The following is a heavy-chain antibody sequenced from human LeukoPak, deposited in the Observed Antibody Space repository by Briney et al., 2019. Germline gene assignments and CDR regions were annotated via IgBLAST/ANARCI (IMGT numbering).Heavy chain of an antibody. J-gene: IGHJ4*02. Sequence: GESLKISRKGSGYSFTSYWIGWVRQMPVKGLECMGIIYPGVSDTRYSPSFQGQVTISADKSISTAYLQWSSLKASDTAMYYCPRLYYGSGSRYYFDYWGQGTLVTVSS. CDR1: GYSFTSYW. V-gene: IGHV5-51*01. CDR2: IYPGVSDT. CDR3: PRLYYGSGSRYYFDY. D-gene: IGHD3-10*01.